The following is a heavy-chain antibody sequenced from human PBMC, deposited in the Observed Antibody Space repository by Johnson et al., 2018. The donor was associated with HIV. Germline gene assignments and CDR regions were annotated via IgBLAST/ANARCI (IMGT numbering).Heavy chain of an antibody. Sequence: EMQLVESGGGLVQPGGSLRLSCAASGFTFSDYDMHWVRQATGEGLEWVSAIGSAGDTYYPGSVKGRFTISRDNSKNTLYLQMNSLTADDTAVYYCTRGGGAYCGGDCLRTFDVLGQGTMVTASS. CDR1: GFTFSDYD. J-gene: IGHJ3*01. CDR2: IGSAGDT. CDR3: TRGGGAYCGGDCLRTFDV. D-gene: IGHD2-21*02. V-gene: IGHV3-13*01.